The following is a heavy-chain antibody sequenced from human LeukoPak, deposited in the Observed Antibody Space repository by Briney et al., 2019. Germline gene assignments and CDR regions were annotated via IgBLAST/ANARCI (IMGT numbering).Heavy chain of an antibody. J-gene: IGHJ4*02. V-gene: IGHV3-9*01. Sequence: GGSLRLSCAVSGFIFDDYAMHWVRQAPGKGLEWVSGITWGRDNLAYAASVKGRFTISRDNSKNTMDLQMNTLRLEDTAVYYCVPNGGGPPYFDYWGQGTLVTVSS. CDR3: VPNGGGPPYFDY. D-gene: IGHD3-16*01. CDR1: GFIFDDYA. CDR2: ITWGRDNL.